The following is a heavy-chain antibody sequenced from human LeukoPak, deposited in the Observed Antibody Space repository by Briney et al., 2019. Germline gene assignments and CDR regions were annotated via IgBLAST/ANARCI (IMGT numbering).Heavy chain of an antibody. V-gene: IGHV4-59*01. J-gene: IGHJ4*02. CDR2: IYYSGST. CDR3: ARVPAMGSLRVDY. CDR1: GGSISSYY. Sequence: ASETLSLTCTVSGGSISSYYWSWIRQPPGRGLEWIGYIYYSGSTNHNPSLKSRVTISVDTSKNQFSLKLSSVTAADTAVYYCARVPAMGSLRVDYWGQGTLVTVSS. D-gene: IGHD5-18*01.